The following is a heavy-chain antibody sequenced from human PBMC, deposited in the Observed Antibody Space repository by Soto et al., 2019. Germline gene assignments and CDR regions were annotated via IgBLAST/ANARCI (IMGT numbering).Heavy chain of an antibody. CDR2: ISAYNGNT. Sequence: QVQLVQSGAEVKKPGASVKVSCKASGYTFTSYGISWVRQAPGQGLEWMGWISAYNGNTNYAQKLQGRVTMTTDTSTSTAYRELRSLRSDDTAVYYCARHDYGDLSPDLAFDYWGQGTLVTVSS. CDR3: ARHDYGDLSPDLAFDY. D-gene: IGHD4-17*01. CDR1: GYTFTSYG. V-gene: IGHV1-18*01. J-gene: IGHJ4*02.